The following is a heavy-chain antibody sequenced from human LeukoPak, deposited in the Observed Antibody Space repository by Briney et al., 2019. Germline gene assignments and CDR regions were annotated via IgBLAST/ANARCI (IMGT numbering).Heavy chain of an antibody. Sequence: SETLSLTCTVSGGSISSYYWSWIRQPAGKGLEWIGRIYTSGSTNYNPSLKSRVRMSVETSKNKFSLKLSSVTAADTAVYYCARTEALAYYYDMDVWGKGTTVTVSS. D-gene: IGHD1-1*01. V-gene: IGHV4-4*07. CDR1: GGSISSYY. CDR2: IYTSGST. CDR3: ARTEALAYYYDMDV. J-gene: IGHJ6*03.